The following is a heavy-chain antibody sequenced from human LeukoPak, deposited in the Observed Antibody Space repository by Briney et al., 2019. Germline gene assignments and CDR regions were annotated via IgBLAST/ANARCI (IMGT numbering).Heavy chain of an antibody. CDR3: TSLGT. V-gene: IGHV3-48*03. D-gene: IGHD3-16*01. CDR2: ISSGDSVI. J-gene: IGHJ4*02. CDR1: GFTFSTYE. Sequence: HSAGSLRLSCAASGFTFSTYEMHWVRQAPGKGLEWISYISSGDSVIYYADSVKGRFTISRDNAKNSLYLQMDSLRVEDTAVYYCTSLGTWGQGTLVTVSS.